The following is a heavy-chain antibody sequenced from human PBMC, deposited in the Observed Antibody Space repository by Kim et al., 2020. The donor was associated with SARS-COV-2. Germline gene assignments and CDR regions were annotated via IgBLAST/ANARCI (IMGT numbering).Heavy chain of an antibody. Sequence: SLKSRVTISVDTSKNQFSLKLSSVTDADTAVYYCARDPSITMVRGNAFDIWGQGTMVTVSS. V-gene: IGHV4-30-2*04. J-gene: IGHJ3*02. CDR3: ARDPSITMVRGNAFDI. D-gene: IGHD3-10*01.